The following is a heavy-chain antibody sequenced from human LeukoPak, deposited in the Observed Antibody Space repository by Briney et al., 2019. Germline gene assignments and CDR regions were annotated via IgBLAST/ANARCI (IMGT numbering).Heavy chain of an antibody. V-gene: IGHV1-69*04. J-gene: IGHJ4*02. CDR2: IIPILGIA. D-gene: IGHD5-12*01. CDR3: ARDVGSAYSGYSNIRGNAY. CDR1: GGTFSSYA. Sequence: SVKVSCKASGGTFSSYAISLVRQAPGQGLEWMGRIIPILGIANYAQKFQGRVTITADKSTSTAYMELSSLRSEDTAVYYCARDVGSAYSGYSNIRGNAYWGQGTLVTVSS.